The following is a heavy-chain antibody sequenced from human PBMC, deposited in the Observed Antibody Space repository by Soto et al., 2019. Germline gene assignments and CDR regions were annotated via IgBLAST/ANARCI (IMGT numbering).Heavy chain of an antibody. D-gene: IGHD6-6*01. CDR2: ISDSDST. V-gene: IGHV3-23*01. Sequence: GGSLRLSCAASGFTFSGYGMSWVRQAPGKVLEWVSTISDSDSTYYADSVKGRFTISRDNTKNTLYLQMNSLRAEDTALYYCANLVLLDYWGQGTLVTVSS. CDR1: GFTFSGYG. CDR3: ANLVLLDY. J-gene: IGHJ4*02.